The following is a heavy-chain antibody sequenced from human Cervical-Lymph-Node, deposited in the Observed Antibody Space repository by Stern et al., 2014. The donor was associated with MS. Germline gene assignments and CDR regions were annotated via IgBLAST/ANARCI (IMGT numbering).Heavy chain of an antibody. J-gene: IGHJ4*02. D-gene: IGHD3-10*01. V-gene: IGHV3-15*01. CDR3: APFDYYGSVGFDC. Sequence: VQLVQSGGGLVKPGGSLRLSCEASGYTFKKAWMSWVRQAPGKGLEWVGRIKRQSDGGATHYAAPVKDRFTISRDDSRSTLYLQMNSLKAEDTGVYYCAPFDYYGSVGFDCWGQGTLVTVSS. CDR1: GYTFKKAW. CDR2: IKRQSDGGAT.